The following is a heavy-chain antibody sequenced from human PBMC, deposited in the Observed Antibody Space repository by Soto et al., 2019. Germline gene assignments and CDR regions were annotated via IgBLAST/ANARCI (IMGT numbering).Heavy chain of an antibody. J-gene: IGHJ4*02. CDR3: TRIVVVITDLLDY. D-gene: IGHD3-22*01. CDR1: GGSISSSSYY. CDR2: IYYSGST. Sequence: KASETLSLTCTVSGGSISSSSYYWGWIRQPPGKGLEWIGSIYYSGSTYYNPSLKSRVTISVDTSKNQFSLKLSSVTAADTAVYYCTRIVVVITDLLDYWGQGTLVTVSS. V-gene: IGHV4-39*01.